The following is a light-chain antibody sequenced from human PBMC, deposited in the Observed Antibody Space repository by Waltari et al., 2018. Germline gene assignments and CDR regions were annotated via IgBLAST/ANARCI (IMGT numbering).Light chain of an antibody. CDR3: CSYAGSSTFV. CDR2: EVS. CDR1: STDVGSYNL. V-gene: IGLV2-23*02. Sequence: QSALTPPASVSGSPGQSITISCPGTSTDVGSYNLVSCYQQRPGKTPKPMIYEVSKRPSGVSNRFSVSKSGNTASLTISGLQTEDEADYYCCSYAGSSTFVFGGGTKLTVL. J-gene: IGLJ2*01.